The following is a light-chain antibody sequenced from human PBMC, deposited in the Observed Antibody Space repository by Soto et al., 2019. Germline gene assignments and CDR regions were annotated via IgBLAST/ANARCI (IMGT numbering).Light chain of an antibody. J-gene: IGKJ5*01. CDR2: GAS. CDR3: QQYNNWPIT. V-gene: IGKV3-15*01. CDR1: QSVGRN. Sequence: EIVMTQSPASLSVSPGERAALSCRASQSVGRNLAWYQQKPGQAPRLLIYGASTRATGIPARFSGSGSGTKFTLSISSLQSEDFAVYYCQQYNNWPITFGQGTRLENK.